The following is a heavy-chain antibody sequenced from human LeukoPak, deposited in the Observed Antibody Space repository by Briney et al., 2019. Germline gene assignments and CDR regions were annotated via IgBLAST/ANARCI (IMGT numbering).Heavy chain of an antibody. CDR2: IYYSGNT. CDR1: GGSISSYN. CDR3: ARRNTFGGGFDI. Sequence: PSETLSLTCTVSGGSISSYNWSWIRQPPGKGLEWIGYIYYSGNTNYNPSLKSRVTISGDTSKNQFSLKLSSVTAADTAVYYCARRNTFGGGFDIWGQGTMVTVSS. V-gene: IGHV4-59*08. D-gene: IGHD3-16*01. J-gene: IGHJ3*02.